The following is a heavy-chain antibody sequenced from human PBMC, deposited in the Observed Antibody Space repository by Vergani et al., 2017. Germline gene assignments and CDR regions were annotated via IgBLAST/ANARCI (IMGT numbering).Heavy chain of an antibody. J-gene: IGHJ1*01. Sequence: QVHLVESGVGVVQPGRSLRLSCVVSGLTSSYYGMHWVRQAPGKGLEWVAVISYDGTQKYYADSVKGRFTISRDNSKSTLYLQMNSLRTEDTAVYYCATKSCGTPGCQIGYFREWGQGTLVTVSS. CDR3: ATKSCGTPGCQIGYFRE. D-gene: IGHD1-1*01. V-gene: IGHV3-30*03. CDR1: GLTSSYYG. CDR2: ISYDGTQK.